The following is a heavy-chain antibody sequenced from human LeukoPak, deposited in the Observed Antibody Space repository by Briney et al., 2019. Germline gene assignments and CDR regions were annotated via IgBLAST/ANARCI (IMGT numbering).Heavy chain of an antibody. CDR1: GFTFSSYA. D-gene: IGHD2-21*02. CDR2: ISGSGGST. V-gene: IGHV3-23*01. CDR3: AKSFDVVTTIDY. Sequence: GGSLRLSCAASGFTFSSYAMSWVRQAPGKGLEWVSAISGSGGSTYYADSVKDRLTISRDNSKNTLYLQMNSLRAEDTAVYYCAKSFDVVTTIDYWGQGTLVTVSS. J-gene: IGHJ4*02.